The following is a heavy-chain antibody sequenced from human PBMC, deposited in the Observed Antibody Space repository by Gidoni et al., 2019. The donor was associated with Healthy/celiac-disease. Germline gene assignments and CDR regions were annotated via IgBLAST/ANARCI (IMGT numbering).Heavy chain of an antibody. Sequence: QVQLQQWGAGLLKPSETLSLTCAVYGGSFSGYYWSWIRQPPGKGLEWIGEINHSGSTNYNPSLKSRVTISVDTSKNQFSLKLSSVTAADTAVYYCARIARPLKGYCSSTSCRTSNYYYYGMDVWGQGTTVTVSS. CDR2: INHSGST. J-gene: IGHJ6*02. CDR1: GGSFSGYY. V-gene: IGHV4-34*01. D-gene: IGHD2-2*01. CDR3: ARIARPLKGYCSSTSCRTSNYYYYGMDV.